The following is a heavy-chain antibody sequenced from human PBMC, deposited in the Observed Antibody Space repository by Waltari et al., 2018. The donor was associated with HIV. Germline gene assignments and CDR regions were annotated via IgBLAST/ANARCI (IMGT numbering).Heavy chain of an antibody. CDR3: ARDPGTSGWYRGWFDP. V-gene: IGHV4-34*01. J-gene: IGHJ5*02. D-gene: IGHD6-19*01. CDR1: GGSFSVYY. CDR2: INRNGNT. Sequence: QVHLQQWGAGLLKPSATLSLTCAVYGGSFSVYYWSWIRQSPGKGMEWIGEINRNGNTNYNPSRKSRITISLDTYKNQFSLKLTSVTAADTAVYYCARDPGTSGWYRGWFDPWGQGTLVIVSS.